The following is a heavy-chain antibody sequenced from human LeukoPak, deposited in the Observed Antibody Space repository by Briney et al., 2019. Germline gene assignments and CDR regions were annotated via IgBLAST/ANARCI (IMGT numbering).Heavy chain of an antibody. D-gene: IGHD2-15*01. CDR3: VKIGYGLPGY. CDR2: ISGSGGST. J-gene: IGHJ4*02. V-gene: IGHV3-23*01. Sequence: GGSLRLSCAASGFTFSTYAMSWVRQAPGKGLEWVSGISGSGGSTYYADSVKGRFTISRDNSKNTLYLQMNSLRAEDTAVYYCVKIGYGLPGYWGQGTLVTVSS. CDR1: GFTFSTYA.